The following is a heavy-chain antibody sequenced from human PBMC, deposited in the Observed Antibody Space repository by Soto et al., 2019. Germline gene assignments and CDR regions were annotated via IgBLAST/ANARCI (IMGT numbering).Heavy chain of an antibody. CDR1: GYTFTGYY. Sequence: GASVKVSCKASGYTFTGYYMHWVRQAPGQGLEWMGWINPNSGGTNYAQKFQGWVTMTRDTSTSTVYMELSSLRSDDTAVYYCARDRRSNHHYFDYWGQGTLVTVSS. CDR3: ARDRRSNHHYFDY. J-gene: IGHJ4*02. CDR2: INPNSGGT. V-gene: IGHV1-2*04.